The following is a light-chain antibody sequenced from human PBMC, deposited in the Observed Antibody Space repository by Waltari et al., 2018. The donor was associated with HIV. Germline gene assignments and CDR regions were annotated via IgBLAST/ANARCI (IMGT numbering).Light chain of an antibody. CDR3: QVWDSTTALG. CDR1: KMGDKY. CDR2: QDT. J-gene: IGLJ2*01. Sequence: SYELTQPPSVSVTPGQTASITCSGNKMGDKYACWYQQRPGQSPVLVIYQDTKRPSGIPERFSGSNSGNTATLSIRGTQTMDVADYYCQVWDSTTALGFGGGTKLTVL. V-gene: IGLV3-1*01.